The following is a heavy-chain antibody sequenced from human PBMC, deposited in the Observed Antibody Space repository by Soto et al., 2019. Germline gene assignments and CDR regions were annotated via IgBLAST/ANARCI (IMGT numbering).Heavy chain of an antibody. V-gene: IGHV4-31*03. J-gene: IGHJ6*02. CDR3: ARDHIVVVPAAPSPGGYYYYGMDI. CDR2: IYYSGST. CDR1: GGSISSGGYY. Sequence: PSETLSLTCTVSGGSISSGGYYWSWIRQHPGKGLEWIGYIYYSGSTYYNPPLKSRVTISVDTSKNQFSLKLSSVTAADTAVYYCARDHIVVVPAAPSPGGYYYYGMDIWGQGTTVTVSS. D-gene: IGHD2-2*01.